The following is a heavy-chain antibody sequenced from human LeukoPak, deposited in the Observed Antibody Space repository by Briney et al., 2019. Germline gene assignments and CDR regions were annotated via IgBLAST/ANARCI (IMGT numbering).Heavy chain of an antibody. Sequence: PGGSLRLSCSASGFTFSSYWMSWVRQAPGKGLEWMANIKQDGSVQNYVDSVKGRFTISRDNAKDSLFLQLNNPRAEDTAVYFCARDGIMTYAFDIWGQGTKVTVSP. V-gene: IGHV3-7*01. D-gene: IGHD1-1*01. J-gene: IGHJ3*02. CDR2: IKQDGSVQ. CDR1: GFTFSSYW. CDR3: ARDGIMTYAFDI.